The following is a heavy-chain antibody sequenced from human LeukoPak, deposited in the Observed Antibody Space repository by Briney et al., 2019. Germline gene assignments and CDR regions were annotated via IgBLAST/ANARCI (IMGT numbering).Heavy chain of an antibody. Sequence: GASVKVSCKASGYAFTSYGINWVRQAPGQGLEWMGIIDPSGGSTSYAQKFQGRVTMTRDTSTSTVYMELSSLRSEDTAVYYCARSPTYCSSTSCYFRTIYFDYWGQGTLVTVSS. V-gene: IGHV1-46*01. D-gene: IGHD2-2*01. CDR2: IDPSGGST. J-gene: IGHJ4*02. CDR1: GYAFTSYG. CDR3: ARSPTYCSSTSCYFRTIYFDY.